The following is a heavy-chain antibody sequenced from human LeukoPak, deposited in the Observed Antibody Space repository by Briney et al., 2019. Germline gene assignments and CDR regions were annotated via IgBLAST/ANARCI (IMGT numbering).Heavy chain of an antibody. V-gene: IGHV4-39*01. CDR2: INYSGTT. Sequence: SETLSLTCSVSGDSISRINFYWGWIRQPPGKGLEWIGNINYSGTTYYNPSLKSRVTISVDTSKNQFSLKLSSVTAADTAVYYCASPRYYYDSSGSAFDIWGQGTMVTVSS. J-gene: IGHJ3*02. CDR1: GDSISRINFY. CDR3: ASPRYYYDSSGSAFDI. D-gene: IGHD3-22*01.